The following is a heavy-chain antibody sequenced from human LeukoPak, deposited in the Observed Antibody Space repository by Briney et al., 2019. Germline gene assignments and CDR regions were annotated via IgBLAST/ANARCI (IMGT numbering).Heavy chain of an antibody. CDR2: IYSGGST. CDR3: AGDSGWFFHY. CDR1: GFTVSSNY. Sequence: GGSLRLSCAASGFTVSSNYMSWVRQAPGKGLEWVSVIYSGGSTYYADYVKGRFTISRDNSKNTLYLQMSNLRVEDTAVYYCAGDSGWFFHYWGQGTLVTVSS. J-gene: IGHJ4*02. V-gene: IGHV3-53*01. D-gene: IGHD6-19*01.